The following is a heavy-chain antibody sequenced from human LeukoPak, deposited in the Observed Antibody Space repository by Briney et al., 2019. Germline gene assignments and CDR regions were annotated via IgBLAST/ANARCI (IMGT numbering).Heavy chain of an antibody. Sequence: SETLSLTCTVSGGSISSSSYYWGWIRQPPGKGLEWIGSIYYSGSTYYNPSLKSRVTISVDTSKNQFSLKLSSVTAADTAVYYCARTGILTGYHYYYYMDVWGKGTTVTISS. D-gene: IGHD3-9*01. V-gene: IGHV4-39*07. CDR1: GGSISSSSYY. J-gene: IGHJ6*03. CDR2: IYYSGST. CDR3: ARTGILTGYHYYYYMDV.